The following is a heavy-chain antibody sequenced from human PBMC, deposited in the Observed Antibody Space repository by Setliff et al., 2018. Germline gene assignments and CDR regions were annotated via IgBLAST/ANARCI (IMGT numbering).Heavy chain of an antibody. J-gene: IGHJ4*02. V-gene: IGHV4-38-2*01. CDR1: GYSISSGYY. CDR2: IYHSGST. CDR3: ARRETYYNFWSGYYAY. Sequence: PSETLSLTCAVSGYSISSGYYWGWIRQPPGKGLEWIGSIYHSGSTYYNPSLESRVTISVDTSKNQFSLKLSSVTAADTAVYYCARRETYYNFWSGYYAYWGQGTLVTVSS. D-gene: IGHD3-3*01.